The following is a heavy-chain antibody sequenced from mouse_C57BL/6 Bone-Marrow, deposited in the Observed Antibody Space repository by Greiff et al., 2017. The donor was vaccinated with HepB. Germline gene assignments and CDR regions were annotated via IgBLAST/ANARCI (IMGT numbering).Heavy chain of an antibody. Sequence: QVQLQQSGAELVKPGASVKISCKASGYAFSSYWMNWGKQRPGKGLEWIGQIYPGDGDTNYNGKFKGKATLTADKSSSTAYMQLSSLTSEDSAVYFCARWFYYGSTNYFDYWGQGTTLTVSS. CDR2: IYPGDGDT. CDR1: GYAFSSYW. D-gene: IGHD1-1*01. V-gene: IGHV1-80*01. J-gene: IGHJ2*01. CDR3: ARWFYYGSTNYFDY.